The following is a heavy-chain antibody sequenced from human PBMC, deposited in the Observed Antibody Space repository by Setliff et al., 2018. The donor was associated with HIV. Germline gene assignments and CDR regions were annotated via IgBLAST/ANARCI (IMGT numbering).Heavy chain of an antibody. J-gene: IGHJ4*02. CDR3: ARSLVPYYYDSSGYFDY. CDR1: GGSISSGTW. V-gene: IGHV4-4*02. D-gene: IGHD3-22*01. Sequence: LSLTCAVSGGSISSGTWWSWVRQPPGKGLEWIGEIYHNGNTYYNPSLKSRVTISADTSRNQFSLTLRSVTAADTAVYYCARSLVPYYYDSSGYFDYWGQGTLVTVSS. CDR2: IYHNGNT.